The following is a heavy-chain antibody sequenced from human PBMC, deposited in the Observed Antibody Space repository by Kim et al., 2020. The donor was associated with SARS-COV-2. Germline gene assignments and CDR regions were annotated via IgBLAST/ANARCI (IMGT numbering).Heavy chain of an antibody. Sequence: SETLSLTCTVSGGSISGYYWSWIRQPPGKGLEWIGYIYHSGSIYYNPSLKSRVTISVDTSKNQFSLKLTSVTAADTAVYFCARRVSAAGSKYYFDPWGQGTLVTVSS. V-gene: IGHV4-59*13. J-gene: IGHJ4*02. CDR1: GGSISGYY. CDR2: IYHSGSI. D-gene: IGHD6-13*01. CDR3: ARRVSAAGSKYYFDP.